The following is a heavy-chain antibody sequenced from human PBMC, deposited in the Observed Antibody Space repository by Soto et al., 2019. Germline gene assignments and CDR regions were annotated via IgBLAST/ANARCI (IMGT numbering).Heavy chain of an antibody. CDR2: IYSSGIS. V-gene: IGHV4-31*03. J-gene: IGHJ4*02. CDR1: GGSISSGGYY. Sequence: QVQLQESGPGLVQPSQTLSLTCTVSGGSISSGGYYWSWIRHHPGKGLEWIGYIYSSGISYYDPSLKSRVTMSVDTSKNQASLRLSSVTAADTAVYHFATTPNGLYYFDYWGQGALVTVSS. CDR3: ATTPNGLYYFDY. D-gene: IGHD2-8*01.